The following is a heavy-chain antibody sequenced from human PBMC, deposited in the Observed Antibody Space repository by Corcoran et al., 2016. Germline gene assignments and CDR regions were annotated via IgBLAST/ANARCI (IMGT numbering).Heavy chain of an antibody. J-gene: IGHJ4*02. CDR2: ISYDGSNK. CDR1: GFTFSSYG. D-gene: IGHD3-10*01. Sequence: QVQLVESGGGVVQPGRSLRLSCAASGFTFSSYGMHWVRQAPGEGLEWVAVISYDGSNKYYADYVKCRFTISREKSKNTLYLQMNSLRAEEQAVYYCAKDRDREYGSGSFLDYWGQGTLVTVSS. CDR3: AKDRDREYGSGSFLDY. V-gene: IGHV3-30*18.